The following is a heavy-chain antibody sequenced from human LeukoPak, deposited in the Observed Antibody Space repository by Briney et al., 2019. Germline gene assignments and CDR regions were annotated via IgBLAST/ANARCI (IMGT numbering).Heavy chain of an antibody. CDR3: ARDLQHYYGSGSYFDY. CDR2: IWYDGSNK. Sequence: GGSLRLSCAASGFTFSSYGMLWVRQAPGKGLEWVAVIWYDGSNKYYADSVKGRFTISRDNSKNTLYLQMNSLRAEDTAVYYCARDLQHYYGSGSYFDYWGQGTLVTVSS. CDR1: GFTFSSYG. D-gene: IGHD3-10*01. V-gene: IGHV3-33*01. J-gene: IGHJ4*02.